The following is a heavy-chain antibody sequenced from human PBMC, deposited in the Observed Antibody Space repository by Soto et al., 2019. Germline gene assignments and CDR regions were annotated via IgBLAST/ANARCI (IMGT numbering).Heavy chain of an antibody. CDR1: GFTFSSYS. J-gene: IGHJ6*02. CDR3: AREDSGYDMGRYYSDMDV. CDR2: ISSSSGTI. D-gene: IGHD5-12*01. Sequence: EVQLVESGGGLVQPGGSLRLSCAASGFTFSSYSMNWVRQAPGKGLEWVSYISSSSGTIYYADSVKGRFTISRDNAKNSLYLQRNGLRDEDTAVYYCAREDSGYDMGRYYSDMDVWGQGTTVTVSS. V-gene: IGHV3-48*02.